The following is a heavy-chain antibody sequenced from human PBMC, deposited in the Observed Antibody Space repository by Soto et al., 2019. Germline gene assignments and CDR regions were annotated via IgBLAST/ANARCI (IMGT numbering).Heavy chain of an antibody. CDR3: ARDPSPIVVVTAIHFDY. J-gene: IGHJ4*02. CDR1: GDTFTSYA. V-gene: IGHV1-3*01. Sequence: ASVKVSCKASGDTFTSYAMHWVRQAPGQRLEWMGWINAGNGNTKYSQKFQGRVTITRDTSASTAYMELSSLRSEDTAVYYCARDPSPIVVVTAIHFDYWGQGTLVTVSS. D-gene: IGHD2-21*02. CDR2: INAGNGNT.